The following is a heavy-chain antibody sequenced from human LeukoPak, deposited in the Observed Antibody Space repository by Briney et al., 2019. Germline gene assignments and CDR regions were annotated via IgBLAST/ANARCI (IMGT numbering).Heavy chain of an antibody. V-gene: IGHV3-7*01. J-gene: IGHJ4*02. CDR2: IKQDGSEK. CDR1: GFTFSSYW. D-gene: IGHD5-18*01. CDR3: ARDGLDTVMVTYPPR. Sequence: PGGSLRLSCAASGFTFSSYWMSWVRQAPGKGLEWVANIKQDGSEKYYVDSVKGRFTISRDNAKKSLYLQMNSLRVEDTAVYYCARDGLDTVMVTYPPRWGQGTLVTVSS.